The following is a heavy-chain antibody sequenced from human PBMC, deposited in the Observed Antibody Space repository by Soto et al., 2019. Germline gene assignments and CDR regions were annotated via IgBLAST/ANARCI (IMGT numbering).Heavy chain of an antibody. CDR1: GGTFSSYA. Sequence: QVQLVQSGAEVKKPGSSVKVSCKASGGTFSSYAISWVRQAPGQGLEWRGGIIPIFGTANYAQKFQGRVTITADESTSTAYMELSSLSSEDTAVYYCARDQGYCISTSCAKYGMDVWGQGTTVTVSS. V-gene: IGHV1-69*12. J-gene: IGHJ6*01. D-gene: IGHD2-2*01. CDR3: ARDQGYCISTSCAKYGMDV. CDR2: IIPIFGTA.